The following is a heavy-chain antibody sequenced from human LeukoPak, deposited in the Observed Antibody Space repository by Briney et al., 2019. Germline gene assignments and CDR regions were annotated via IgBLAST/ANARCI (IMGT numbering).Heavy chain of an antibody. D-gene: IGHD1-26*01. CDR1: GFTFSSYA. CDR3: AKGSIVGATWARAWQDAFDI. J-gene: IGHJ3*02. V-gene: IGHV3-23*01. Sequence: GGSLRLSCAASGFTFSSYAMSWVRQAPGKGLEWVSAISGSGGSTYYADSVKGRFTISRDNSKNTLYLQMNSLRAEDTAVYYCAKGSIVGATWARAWQDAFDIWGQGTMVTVSS. CDR2: ISGSGGST.